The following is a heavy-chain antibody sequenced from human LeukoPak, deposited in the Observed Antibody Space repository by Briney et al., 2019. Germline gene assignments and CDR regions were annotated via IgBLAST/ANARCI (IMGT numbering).Heavy chain of an antibody. Sequence: GGSLRLSCAASGFTFSRFAMSWVRQAPGKGLEWVSGISGSGDSTYYADSVKGRYTISRDNSKNTLYLQMNGLRAEDTAVYYCATYRRGYHDSSESYYFDYWGQGTLVTVSS. D-gene: IGHD3-22*01. CDR3: ATYRRGYHDSSESYYFDY. CDR1: GFTFSRFA. V-gene: IGHV3-23*01. J-gene: IGHJ4*02. CDR2: ISGSGDST.